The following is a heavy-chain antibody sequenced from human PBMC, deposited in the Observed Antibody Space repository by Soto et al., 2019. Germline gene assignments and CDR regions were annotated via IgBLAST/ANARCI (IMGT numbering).Heavy chain of an antibody. CDR3: ARHNSQWPNWFDP. D-gene: IGHD1-1*01. V-gene: IGHV1-46*01. CDR1: GYTFTSYY. Sequence: VSVKVSCKASGYTFTSYYMHWVRQAPGQGLEWMGIVNPSGGSTSYAQKFQGRVTMTRDTSTSTVYMELSSLRSDDTAVYYCARHNSQWPNWFDPWGQGTPVTVSS. CDR2: VNPSGGST. J-gene: IGHJ5*02.